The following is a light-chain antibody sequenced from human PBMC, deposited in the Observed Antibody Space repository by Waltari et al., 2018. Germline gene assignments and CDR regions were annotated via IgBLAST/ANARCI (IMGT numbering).Light chain of an antibody. CDR1: QSVSSSY. CDR3: QQYGSSPKIFT. CDR2: GAS. V-gene: IGKV3-20*01. J-gene: IGKJ3*01. Sequence: EIVLTQSPGTLSLSPGERATLSCRASQSVSSSYLAWYQQKPGQAPRLLIYGASSRATGIPDMFSGSGYGTDFTLTISRLEPEDFAVYYCQQYGSSPKIFTFGPGTKVDIK.